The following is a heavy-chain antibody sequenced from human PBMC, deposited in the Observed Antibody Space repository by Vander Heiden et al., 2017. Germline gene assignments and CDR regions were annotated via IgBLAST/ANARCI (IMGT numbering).Heavy chain of an antibody. CDR3: ASRGYCSGGSCSLYFQH. J-gene: IGHJ1*01. D-gene: IGHD2-15*01. CDR1: GGSVSSGSSY. Sequence: QVQLQESGPGLVKPSETLSLTRTVHGGSVSSGSSYWSWIRQPPGKGLEWIGYIYYSGSTNYNPSLKSRVTISVDTSKNQFSLKLSSVTAADTAVYYCASRGYCSGGSCSLYFQHWGQGTLVTVSS. CDR2: IYYSGST. V-gene: IGHV4-61*01.